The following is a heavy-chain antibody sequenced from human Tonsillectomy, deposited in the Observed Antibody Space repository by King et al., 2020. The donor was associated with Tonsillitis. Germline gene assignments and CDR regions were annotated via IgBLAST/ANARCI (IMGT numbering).Heavy chain of an antibody. J-gene: IGHJ1*01. V-gene: IGHV5-51*03. CDR2: IYPGDSDT. CDR1: GYSFTSYW. D-gene: IGHD6-13*01. Sequence: VQLVESGAEVKKPGESLKISCKGSGYSFTSYWIGWVRQMPGKGLEWMGIIYPGDSDTRYSPSFQGQVTISADKSISTAYLQWSSLKASDTAMYYCARLRRGGIPAAASNEYFQHWGQGTLVTVSS. CDR3: ARLRRGGIPAAASNEYFQH.